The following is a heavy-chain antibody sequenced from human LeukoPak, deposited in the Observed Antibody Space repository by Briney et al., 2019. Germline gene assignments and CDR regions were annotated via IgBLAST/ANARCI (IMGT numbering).Heavy chain of an antibody. J-gene: IGHJ4*02. CDR3: ARGQTTMTN. Sequence: GGSLRRSCAASGFTFSSYWMSWVRQAPGKGLEWVANIKQDGSEKYYVDSVKGRFTISRDNAKNSLYLQMNSLRAEATAVYFCARGQTTMTNWGQGTLVTVSS. CDR2: IKQDGSEK. CDR1: GFTFSSYW. D-gene: IGHD4-17*01. V-gene: IGHV3-7*03.